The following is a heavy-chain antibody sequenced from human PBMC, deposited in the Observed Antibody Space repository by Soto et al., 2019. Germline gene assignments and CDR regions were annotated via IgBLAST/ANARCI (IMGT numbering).Heavy chain of an antibody. D-gene: IGHD2-8*02. CDR1: GFTFNTYG. V-gene: IGHV3-30*03. CDR2: ISYDAKSK. J-gene: IGHJ4*02. Sequence: GGSLRLSCAASGFTFNTYGMHWVRQAPGKVLEWVAVISYDAKSKLYVDSVRGRFTISRDNSKNTLFLQMDSLRPEDTALYYCARGLLAAGPFDSWGQGTLVTVSS. CDR3: ARGLLAAGPFDS.